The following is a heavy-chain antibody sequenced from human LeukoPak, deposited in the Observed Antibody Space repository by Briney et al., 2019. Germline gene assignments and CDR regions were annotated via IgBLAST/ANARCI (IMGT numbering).Heavy chain of an antibody. D-gene: IGHD3-22*01. V-gene: IGHV1-8*01. CDR1: GYTFTSYD. CDR2: MNPNSGNT. Sequence: ASVEVSCKASGYTFTSYDINWVRQATGQGLEWMGWMNPNSGNTGYAQKFQGRVTMTRNTSISTAYMELSSLRSEDTAVYYCARVYDSSWGDAFDIWGQGTMVTVSS. J-gene: IGHJ3*02. CDR3: ARVYDSSWGDAFDI.